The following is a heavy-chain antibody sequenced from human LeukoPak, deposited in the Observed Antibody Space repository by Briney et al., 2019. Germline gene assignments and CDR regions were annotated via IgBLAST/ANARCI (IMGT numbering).Heavy chain of an antibody. CDR2: IYQSGST. V-gene: IGHV4-4*08. CDR3: AREVGGLVGDAFDI. J-gene: IGHJ3*02. D-gene: IGHD1-26*01. Sequence: SETLSLTCAVYGGSFSGYYWSWIRQPPGKGLEWIGSIYQSGSTYSNPSLKSRVTISVDTSKNQFSLKLTSVTAADTAVYYCAREVGGLVGDAFDIWGQGTMVTVSS. CDR1: GGSFSGYY.